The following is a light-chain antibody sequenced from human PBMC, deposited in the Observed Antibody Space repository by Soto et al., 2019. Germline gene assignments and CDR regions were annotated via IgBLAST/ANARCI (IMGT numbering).Light chain of an antibody. CDR3: QQTYNVPIT. V-gene: IGKV1-39*01. CDR2: AAS. J-gene: IGKJ5*01. CDR1: QTIINY. Sequence: DIQMTQSPSSLSASVGDRVTITCRASQTIINYLNWFQQKPGKAPELLIFAASSLQSGVPSRFSGSGAGTDFTLPISSQQHDDFAVYYCQQTYNVPITFGQGTRLEIK.